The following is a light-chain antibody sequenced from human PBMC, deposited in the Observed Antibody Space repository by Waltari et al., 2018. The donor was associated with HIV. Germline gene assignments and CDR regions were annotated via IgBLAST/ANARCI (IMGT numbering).Light chain of an antibody. CDR1: NNDFDHNR. CDR3: STFTSPATYV. Sequence: QSALTQPPSVYGSPGQSVAISCSPNNNDFDHNRLSWYQQSPGKDPGLLIYEVTNRPAGVPDRFSGFKSANTASLTSSGLQAEDEADYYCSTFTSPATYVFGPGTKVTVL. CDR2: EVT. J-gene: IGLJ1*01. V-gene: IGLV2-18*02.